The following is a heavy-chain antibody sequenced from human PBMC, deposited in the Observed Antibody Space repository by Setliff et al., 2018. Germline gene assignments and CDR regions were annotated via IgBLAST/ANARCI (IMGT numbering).Heavy chain of an antibody. D-gene: IGHD3-22*01. CDR3: ARDRKYYDSSGSFDY. J-gene: IGHJ4*02. CDR1: GGSMSSSGYY. Sequence: SETLSLTCTVFGGSMSSSGYYWAWIRQSPGKGLEWIGSIYYSGSTYYNPSLKRRVTISVDTSKNQFSLKLSSVTAADTAVYYCARDRKYYDSSGSFDYWGQGTLVTVSS. V-gene: IGHV4-39*07. CDR2: IYYSGST.